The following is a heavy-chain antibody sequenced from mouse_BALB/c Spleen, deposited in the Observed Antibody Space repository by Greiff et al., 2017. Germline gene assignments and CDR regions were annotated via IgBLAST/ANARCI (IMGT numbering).Heavy chain of an antibody. Sequence: QVQLQQSGAELVRPGVSVKISCKGSGYTFTDYAMHWVKQSHAQSLEWIGVISTYYGDASYNQKFKGKATMTVDNSSSTAYMELARLTSEDSAIDYCARGGVLPFAYWGQGALVTVSA. CDR3: ARGGVLPFAY. J-gene: IGHJ3*01. CDR2: ISTYYGDA. CDR1: GYTFTDYA. D-gene: IGHD2-14*01. V-gene: IGHV1S137*01.